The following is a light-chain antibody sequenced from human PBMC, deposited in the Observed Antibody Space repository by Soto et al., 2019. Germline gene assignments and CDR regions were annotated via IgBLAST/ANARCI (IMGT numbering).Light chain of an antibody. CDR2: AAY. CDR1: QDIGND. V-gene: IGKV1-17*01. J-gene: IGKJ1*01. Sequence: DIQMTQSPSSLSASVGDRVTITCRASQDIGNDLGWYQKKPGKAPKRLIYAAYSLESGAPARFSGSGSGTEFTLTISSLQPADFATYYCLQHNSYPRSFGQGTKVDIK. CDR3: LQHNSYPRS.